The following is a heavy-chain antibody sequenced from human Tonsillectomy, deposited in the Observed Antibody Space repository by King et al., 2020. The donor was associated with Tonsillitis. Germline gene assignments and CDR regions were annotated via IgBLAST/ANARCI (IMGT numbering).Heavy chain of an antibody. CDR2: MNPNSGNT. D-gene: IGHD2-2*01. V-gene: IGHV1-8*01. CDR3: ARGSKPGPCSSTSCYYYYGMDV. Sequence: VQLVESGAEVKKPGASVKVSCKASGYTFTNYDINWVRQATGQGLEWMGWMNPNSGNTGYAQKFQGRVTMIRNTSTSTAYMELSSLRSEDTALYYCARGSKPGPCSSTSCYYYYGMDVWGQGTTVTVSS. J-gene: IGHJ6*02. CDR1: GYTFTNYD.